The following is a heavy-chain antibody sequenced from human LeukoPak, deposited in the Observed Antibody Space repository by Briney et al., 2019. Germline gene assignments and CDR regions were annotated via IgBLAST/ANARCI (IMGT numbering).Heavy chain of an antibody. CDR3: ARRDRYSWYSFDY. D-gene: IGHD6-13*01. CDR1: GYSFTSYW. J-gene: IGHJ4*02. Sequence: GESLKISCKGSGYSFTSYWITWVRQMPGKGLEWMGRIDPSDSYTNYSPSFQGHVTFSVDKSISTAYLQWSSLKASDTAMYYCARRDRYSWYSFDYWGQGTLVTVSS. V-gene: IGHV5-10-1*01. CDR2: IDPSDSYT.